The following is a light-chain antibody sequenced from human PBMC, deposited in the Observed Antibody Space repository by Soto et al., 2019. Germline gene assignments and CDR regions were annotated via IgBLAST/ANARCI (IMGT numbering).Light chain of an antibody. J-gene: IGLJ2*01. CDR3: SSQTGSATVL. V-gene: IGLV2-14*01. Sequence: QYALTQPASVFGSPGQSITISCTGTSSDVGAYNFVSWYQQIPGKAPKLMIYEVSNRPSGVSDRFSGSKSGNTASLIISGLQAEDEADYYCSSQTGSATVLFGGGTKVTVL. CDR1: SSDVGAYNF. CDR2: EVS.